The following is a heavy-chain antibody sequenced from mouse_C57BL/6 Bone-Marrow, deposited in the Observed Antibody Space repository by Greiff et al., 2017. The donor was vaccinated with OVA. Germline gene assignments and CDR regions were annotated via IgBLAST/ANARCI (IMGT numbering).Heavy chain of an antibody. CDR2: IDPETGGT. CDR3: TRALNWDWFAY. D-gene: IGHD4-1*01. Sequence: VQLVESGAELVRPGASVTLSCKASGYTFTDYEMHWVKQTPVHGLEWIGAIDPETGGTAYNQKFKGKAILTADKSSSTAYMELRSLTSEDSAVYYCTRALNWDWFAYWGQGTLVTVSA. J-gene: IGHJ3*01. V-gene: IGHV1-15*01. CDR1: GYTFTDYE.